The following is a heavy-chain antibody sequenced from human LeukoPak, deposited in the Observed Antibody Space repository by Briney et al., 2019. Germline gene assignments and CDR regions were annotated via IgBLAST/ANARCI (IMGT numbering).Heavy chain of an antibody. Sequence: SETLSLTCSVSGASISTYYWSWIRQPPEKGLEWIGYIHYSGSTSYNPSLKSRVTMSVDTSNDQFSLKVSSVTAADTAVYYCARGGSSWYADYWGQETLVTVSS. CDR1: GASISTYY. CDR3: ARGGSSWYADY. D-gene: IGHD6-13*01. CDR2: IHYSGST. V-gene: IGHV4-59*01. J-gene: IGHJ4*02.